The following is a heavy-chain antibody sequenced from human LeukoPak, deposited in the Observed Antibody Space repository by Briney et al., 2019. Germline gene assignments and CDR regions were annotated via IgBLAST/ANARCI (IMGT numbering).Heavy chain of an antibody. CDR1: GGSFSGYY. CDR3: ARDPSTYYDFWKGDFDP. Sequence: PSETLSLTCAVYGGSFSGYYWSWIRQPPRKGLEWIGEINHSGSTNYNPSLKSRVTISVDTSKNQFSLKLNSVTAADTAVYFCARDPSTYYDFWKGDFDPWGQGTLVTVSS. J-gene: IGHJ5*02. V-gene: IGHV4-34*01. CDR2: INHSGST. D-gene: IGHD3-3*01.